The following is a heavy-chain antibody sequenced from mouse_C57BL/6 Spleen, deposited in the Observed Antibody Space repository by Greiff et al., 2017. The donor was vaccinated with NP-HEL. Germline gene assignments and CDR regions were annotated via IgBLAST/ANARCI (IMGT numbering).Heavy chain of an antibody. CDR1: GFSFNTYA. V-gene: IGHV10-1*01. D-gene: IGHD1-1*02. CDR2: IRSKSNNYAT. CDR3: VRHGGYFDY. Sequence: VQLKESGGGLVQPKGSLKLSCAASGFSFNTYAMNWVRQAPGKGLEWVARIRSKSNNYATYYADSVKDRFTISRDDSESMLYLQMNNLKTEDTAMYYCVRHGGYFDYWGQGTTLTVSS. J-gene: IGHJ2*01.